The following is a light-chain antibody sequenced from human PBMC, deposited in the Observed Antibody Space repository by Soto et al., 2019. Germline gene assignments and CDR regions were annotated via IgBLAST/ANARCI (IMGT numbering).Light chain of an antibody. J-gene: IGLJ1*01. V-gene: IGLV1-47*01. CDR2: RNN. CDR1: SSNIGSNY. CDR3: AAWDDSLSGRYV. Sequence: QSVLNQTPSASGTPGQRVTISCSGSSSNIGSNYVYWYQQLPGTAPKLLIHRNNQRPSGVPDRFSGSKSGTSASLAISGLRSEDEADYYCAAWDDSLSGRYVFGTGTKLTV.